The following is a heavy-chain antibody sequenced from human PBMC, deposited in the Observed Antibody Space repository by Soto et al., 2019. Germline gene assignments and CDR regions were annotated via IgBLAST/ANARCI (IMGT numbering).Heavy chain of an antibody. V-gene: IGHV3-11*01. CDR2: ISSSGSTI. CDR3: ARIGFRSSGGSCPITYYYYYMDV. CDR1: GFTFSDYY. Sequence: PGGSLRLSCAASGFTFSDYYMSWIRQAPGKGLEWVSYISSSGSTIYYADSVKGRFTISRDNAKNSLYLQMNSLRAEDTAVYYCARIGFRSSGGSCPITYYYYYMDVWGKGTTVTVSS. J-gene: IGHJ6*03. D-gene: IGHD2-15*01.